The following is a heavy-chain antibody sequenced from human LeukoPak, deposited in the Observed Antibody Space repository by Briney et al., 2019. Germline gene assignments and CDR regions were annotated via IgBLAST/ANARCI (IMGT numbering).Heavy chain of an antibody. D-gene: IGHD2-2*01. V-gene: IGHV4-34*01. CDR2: INHSGST. CDR3: ARLPSHRYYYYYMDV. CDR1: GGSFSGYY. Sequence: SETLSLTCAVYGGSFSGYYWSCIRQPPGKGLEWIGEINHSGSTNYNPSLKSRVTISVDTSKNQLSLKLSSVTAADTAVYYCARLPSHRYYYYYMDVWGKGTTVTISS. J-gene: IGHJ6*03.